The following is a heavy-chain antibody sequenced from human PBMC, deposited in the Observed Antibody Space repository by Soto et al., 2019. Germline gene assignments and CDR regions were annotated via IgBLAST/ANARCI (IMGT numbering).Heavy chain of an antibody. D-gene: IGHD6-19*01. CDR1: VFTFSSYS. CDR3: ARSKAVAASDY. J-gene: IGHJ4*02. CDR2: ISSSSSYI. V-gene: IGHV3-21*01. Sequence: WWSLRLSCSASVFTFSSYSMNWWRQAPGKGLEWVSSISSSSSYIYYADSVKGRFTISRDNAKNSLYLQMNSLRAEDTAVYYCARSKAVAASDYWGQGTLVTVSS.